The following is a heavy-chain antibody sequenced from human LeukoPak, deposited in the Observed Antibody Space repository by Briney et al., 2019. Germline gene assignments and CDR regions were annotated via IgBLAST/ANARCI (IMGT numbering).Heavy chain of an antibody. V-gene: IGHV1-69*04. J-gene: IGHJ3*02. CDR2: IIPILGIA. D-gene: IGHD1-1*01. CDR3: ARSTNNWNDVAALDI. Sequence: ASVKVSCKASGGTFSSYAISWVRQAPGQGLEWMGRIIPILGIANYAQKFQGRVTITADKSTSTAYMELSSLRSEDTAVYYCARSTNNWNDVAALDIWGQGTMVTVSS. CDR1: GGTFSSYA.